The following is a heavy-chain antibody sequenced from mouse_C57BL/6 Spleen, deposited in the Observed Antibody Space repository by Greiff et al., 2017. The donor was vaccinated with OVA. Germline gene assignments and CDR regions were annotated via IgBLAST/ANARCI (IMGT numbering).Heavy chain of an antibody. V-gene: IGHV5-4*01. J-gene: IGHJ1*03. CDR1: GFTFSSYA. Sequence: EVQLVESGGGLVKPGGSLKLSCAASGFTFSSYAMSWVRQTPEKRLEWVATISDGGSYTSYPDNVKGRFTISRDNAKNNLYLQMSHLKSEDTAMYYCAREGPLKYCEVWGTGTTVTVSS. CDR2: ISDGGSYT. CDR3: AREGPLKYCEV.